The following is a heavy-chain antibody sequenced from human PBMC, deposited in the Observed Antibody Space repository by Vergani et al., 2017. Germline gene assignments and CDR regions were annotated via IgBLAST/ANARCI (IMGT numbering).Heavy chain of an antibody. V-gene: IGHV4-30-2*01. Sequence: QLQLQESGSGLVKPSQTLSLTCAVSGGSISSGGYSWSWIRQPPGKGLEWIGYIYHSGSTYDNPSPKSRVTISVDRSKNQFSLKLSSVTAADTAEYYCAREGSDYYDSSPYAFDIWGQGTMVTVSS. CDR2: IYHSGST. D-gene: IGHD3-22*01. CDR1: GGSISSGGYS. CDR3: AREGSDYYDSSPYAFDI. J-gene: IGHJ3*02.